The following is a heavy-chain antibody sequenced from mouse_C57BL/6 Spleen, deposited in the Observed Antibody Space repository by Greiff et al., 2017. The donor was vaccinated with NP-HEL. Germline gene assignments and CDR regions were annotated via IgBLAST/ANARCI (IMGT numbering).Heavy chain of an antibody. CDR2: ISNGGGST. Sequence: EVHLVESGGGLVQPGGSLKLSCAASGFTFSDYYMYWVRQTPEKRLEWVAYISNGGGSTYYPDTVKGRFTISRDNAKNTLYLQMSRLKSEDTAMYYCARHRGSSHWYFDVWGTGTTVTVSS. J-gene: IGHJ1*03. D-gene: IGHD1-1*01. V-gene: IGHV5-12*01. CDR1: GFTFSDYY. CDR3: ARHRGSSHWYFDV.